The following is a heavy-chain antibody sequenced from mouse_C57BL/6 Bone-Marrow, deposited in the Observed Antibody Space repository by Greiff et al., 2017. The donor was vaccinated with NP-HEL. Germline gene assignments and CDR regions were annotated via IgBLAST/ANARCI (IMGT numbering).Heavy chain of an antibody. CDR2: ISSGSSTI. Sequence: EVHLVESGGGLVKPGGSLKLSCAASGFTFSDYGMHWVRQAPEKGLEWVAYISSGSSTIYYADTVKGRFTLSRDNAKNTLFLQMTSLRSEDTAMYYCARPSIYDGYLYYFDYGGQGTTLTVSS. CDR1: GFTFSDYG. D-gene: IGHD2-3*01. CDR3: ARPSIYDGYLYYFDY. V-gene: IGHV5-17*01. J-gene: IGHJ2*01.